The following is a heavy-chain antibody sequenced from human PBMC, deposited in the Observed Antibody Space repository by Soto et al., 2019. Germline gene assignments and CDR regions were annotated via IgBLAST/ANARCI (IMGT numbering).Heavy chain of an antibody. J-gene: IGHJ6*02. CDR2: ISSSSSYI. CDR1: GFTFSSYS. D-gene: IGHD3-22*01. CDR3: ARDRVVVIDRLYYYGMDV. Sequence: GGSLILSFAASGFTFSSYSMNLVRQAPGKGLEWVSSISSSSSYIYYADSVKGRFTISRDNAKNSLYLQMKSLRAEDTAVYYCARDRVVVIDRLYYYGMDVWGQGTTVTVSS. V-gene: IGHV3-21*01.